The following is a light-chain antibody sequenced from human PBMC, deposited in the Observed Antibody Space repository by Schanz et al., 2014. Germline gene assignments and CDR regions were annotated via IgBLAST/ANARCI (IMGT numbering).Light chain of an antibody. CDR1: QSVSSN. CDR3: QQYESYST. V-gene: IGKV3-15*01. J-gene: IGKJ1*01. Sequence: EIVMTQSPATLSVSPGERATLSCRASQSVSSNLAWYQQKPGQAPRLLIYGASTRATGIPARFSGSGSGTEFTLTISSLQSEDFAVYYCQQYESYSTFGQGTKVEIK. CDR2: GAS.